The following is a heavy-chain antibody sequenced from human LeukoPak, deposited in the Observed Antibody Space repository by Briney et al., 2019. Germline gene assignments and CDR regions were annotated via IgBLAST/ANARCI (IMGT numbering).Heavy chain of an antibody. D-gene: IGHD6-19*01. CDR1: GGSISTYY. CDR2: IYYSGST. Sequence: SETLSLTCTVSGGSISTYYWSWVRQPPGKGLEWIGYIYYSGSTNYNPSLKSRVTISVDTSKNQFSLKLSSVTAADTAVYHCARPYRSGWYGSFDIWGQGTMATVSS. CDR3: ARPYRSGWYGSFDI. V-gene: IGHV4-59*08. J-gene: IGHJ3*02.